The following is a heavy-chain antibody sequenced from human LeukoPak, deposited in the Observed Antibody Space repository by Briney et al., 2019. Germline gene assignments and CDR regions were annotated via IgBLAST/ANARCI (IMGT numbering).Heavy chain of an antibody. J-gene: IGHJ6*03. CDR1: GGSIRSNSYY. D-gene: IGHD3-10*01. V-gene: IGHV4-39*07. CDR3: ARGPPPHYYGSAYMDV. Sequence: PSETLSLTCTVSGGSIRSNSYYWGWIRQPPGKGLEWIGSIHYSGSTYYNPSLKSRVTISVDTSKNQFSLKLSSVTAADTAVYYCARGPPPHYYGSAYMDVWGKGTTVTVSS. CDR2: IHYSGST.